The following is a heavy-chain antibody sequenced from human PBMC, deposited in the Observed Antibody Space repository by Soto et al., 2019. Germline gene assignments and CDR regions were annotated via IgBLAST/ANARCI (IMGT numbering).Heavy chain of an antibody. J-gene: IGHJ6*02. CDR1: GYIFTDYY. D-gene: IGHD3-22*01. V-gene: IGHV1-2*06. CDR2: INPNSGGT. CDR3: ARAYYYDSSGYYSDYYYYGMDV. Sequence: ASVKVSCKASGYIFTDYYMHWVRQAPGQELGWMGRINPNSGGTNYAQKFQGRVTMTRDTSISTAYTELSSLRSEDMAVYYCARAYYYDSSGYYSDYYYYGMDVWGQGTTVTVSS.